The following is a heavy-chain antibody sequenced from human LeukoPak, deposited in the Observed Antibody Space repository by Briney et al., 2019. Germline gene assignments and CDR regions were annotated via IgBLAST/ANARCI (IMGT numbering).Heavy chain of an antibody. J-gene: IGHJ4*02. CDR3: ARHAGDFYYFDY. Sequence: SETLSLTCTVSGGSISSYYWSWIRQPPGKGLEWIGYIYSSGSTNYNPSLKSRVTISVDTSKNQFSLKLSSVTAAATAVYYCARHAGDFYYFDYWGQGALVTVSS. CDR2: IYSSGST. D-gene: IGHD2/OR15-2a*01. V-gene: IGHV4-59*08. CDR1: GGSISSYY.